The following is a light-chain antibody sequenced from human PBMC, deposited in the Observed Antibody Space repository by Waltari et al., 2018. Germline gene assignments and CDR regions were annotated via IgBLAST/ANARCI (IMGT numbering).Light chain of an antibody. Sequence: GSIVNNYVQWYQQRPGSAPTIVIYDDNQRPSGVPDRFSGSIDSSSNSASLTISGLKTEDEADYYCQSYDNNNNVVFGGGTKLTVL. V-gene: IGLV6-57*02. CDR2: DDN. J-gene: IGLJ2*01. CDR1: GSIVNNY. CDR3: QSYDNNNNVV.